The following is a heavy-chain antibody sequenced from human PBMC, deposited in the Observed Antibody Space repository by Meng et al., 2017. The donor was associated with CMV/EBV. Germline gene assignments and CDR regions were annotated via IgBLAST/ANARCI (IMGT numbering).Heavy chain of an antibody. V-gene: IGHV2-5*01. D-gene: IGHD3-3*01. CDR3: AHSVKDFGVNHYFDY. Sequence: GFSLRTSGVRVGWIRQPPGKALEWLALIYWNDDKRYSPSLKSRLTITKDTSKNQVDLTMTNMDPVDTATYYCAHSVKDFGVNHYFDYWGQGTLVTVSS. CDR1: GFSLRTSGVR. CDR2: IYWNDDK. J-gene: IGHJ4*02.